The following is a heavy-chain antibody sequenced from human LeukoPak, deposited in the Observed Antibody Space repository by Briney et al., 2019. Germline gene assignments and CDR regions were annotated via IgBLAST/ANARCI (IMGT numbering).Heavy chain of an antibody. CDR2: ISYDGTNK. CDR1: GFTFSNYA. Sequence: PGESLRLSCAASGFTFSNYAMHWVRQAPGKGLEWVAVISYDGTNKYYADSVKGRFTISRDNSKNTLYLQMNSLRAEDTAVFYCVRTDCSGGSCYPNFDYWGQGTLVTVSS. CDR3: VRTDCSGGSCYPNFDY. J-gene: IGHJ4*02. D-gene: IGHD2-15*01. V-gene: IGHV3-30*01.